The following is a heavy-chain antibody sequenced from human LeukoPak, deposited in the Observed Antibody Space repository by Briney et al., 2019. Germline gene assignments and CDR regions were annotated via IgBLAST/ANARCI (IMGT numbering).Heavy chain of an antibody. CDR3: ARGVDCRTSDCPQGDLFDS. V-gene: IGHV4-34*01. CDR1: GGSFSGYY. J-gene: IGHJ4*02. Sequence: PSETLSLTCAVYGGSFSGYYWPWVRQPPGKGLEWIGAISHSGSTNYNPSLTRQVPLSVDKSKNQFSLRLTSVTAADTAVSYCARGVDCRTSDCPQGDLFDSWGQGTLVTVSS. CDR2: ISHSGST. D-gene: IGHD2-2*01.